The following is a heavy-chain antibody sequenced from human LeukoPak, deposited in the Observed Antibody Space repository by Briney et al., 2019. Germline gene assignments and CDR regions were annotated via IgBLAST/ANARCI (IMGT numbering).Heavy chain of an antibody. V-gene: IGHV3-74*01. Sequence: AGGSLRLSCAASGFTFSSYWMHWVRQAPGKGLVWVSRINSDGSSTSYADSVKGRFTISRDNAKNTLYLQMNSLRAEDTAVYYCAKAVSIAARPSVKYNWFDPWGQGTLVTVSS. J-gene: IGHJ5*02. CDR1: GFTFSSYW. D-gene: IGHD6-6*01. CDR3: AKAVSIAARPSVKYNWFDP. CDR2: INSDGSST.